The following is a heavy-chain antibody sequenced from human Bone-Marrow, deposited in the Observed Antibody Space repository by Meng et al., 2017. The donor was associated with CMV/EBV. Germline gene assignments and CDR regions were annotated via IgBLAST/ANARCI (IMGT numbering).Heavy chain of an antibody. CDR2: VYYTGST. CDR1: GGSISSSSYY. V-gene: IGHV4-39*01. D-gene: IGHD1-1*01. CDR3: ARRGRTGTTSYDY. Sequence: GSLRLSCTVSGGSISSSSYYWGWIRQPPGKGLEWIGSVYYTGSTSYSPSLKSRVTISVDTSKNQFSLKLSSMTAADTAVYYCARRGRTGTTSYDYWGQGTLVTVSS. J-gene: IGHJ4*02.